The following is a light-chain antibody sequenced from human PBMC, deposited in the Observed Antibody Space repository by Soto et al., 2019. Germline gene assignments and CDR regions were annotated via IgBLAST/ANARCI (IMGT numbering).Light chain of an antibody. CDR3: CSYAGSSTWV. Sequence: QSVLTQPASVSGSPGQSITISCTGTSIDFGSYNLVSWYQQHPGKAPRVMIYEGNKRPSGVSNRFSGSKSDNTAALTISGLQAEDEADYYCCSYAGSSTWVFGGGTKLTVL. CDR1: SIDFGSYNL. V-gene: IGLV2-23*01. CDR2: EGN. J-gene: IGLJ3*02.